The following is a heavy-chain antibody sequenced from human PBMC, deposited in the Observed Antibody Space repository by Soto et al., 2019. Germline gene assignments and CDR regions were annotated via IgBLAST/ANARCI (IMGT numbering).Heavy chain of an antibody. D-gene: IGHD3-10*01. CDR2: IYTSGST. CDR3: ASLYGSGSYYNGMDV. V-gene: IGHV4-4*07. J-gene: IGHJ6*02. Sequence: SETLSLTCTVSGGSISSYYWSWIRQPAGKGLEWIGRIYTSGSTNYNPSLKSRVTMSVDTSKNQFSLKLSSVTAADTAVYYCASLYGSGSYYNGMDVWGQGTTVTVSS. CDR1: GGSISSYY.